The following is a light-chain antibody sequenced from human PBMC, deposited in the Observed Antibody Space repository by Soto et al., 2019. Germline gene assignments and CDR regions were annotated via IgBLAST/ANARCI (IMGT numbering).Light chain of an antibody. CDR1: QSVSST. CDR3: QQYNNWPRAT. CDR2: GVS. V-gene: IGKV3D-15*01. Sequence: ELVLTQSPVALSLSSGERATLSCRASQSVSSTLLTWYQQKPGQAPRLLIYGVSSRATGIPDRFSGSGSGTEFNLTISSLQSEDFGIYYCQQYNNWPRATFGGGTRVEIK. J-gene: IGKJ4*01.